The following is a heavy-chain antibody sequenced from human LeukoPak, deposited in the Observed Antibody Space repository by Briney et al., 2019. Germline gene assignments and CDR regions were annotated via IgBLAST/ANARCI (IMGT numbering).Heavy chain of an antibody. V-gene: IGHV3-23*01. D-gene: IGHD4-17*01. CDR1: GFTFSSYS. Sequence: PGGSLRLSCAASGFTFSSYSMNWVRQAPGKGLEWVSAISGSGGSTYYADSVKGRFTISRDNSKNTLYLQMNSLRAEDTAVYYCAKGDAGNYGDYSDAFDIWGQGTMVTVSS. J-gene: IGHJ3*02. CDR2: ISGSGGST. CDR3: AKGDAGNYGDYSDAFDI.